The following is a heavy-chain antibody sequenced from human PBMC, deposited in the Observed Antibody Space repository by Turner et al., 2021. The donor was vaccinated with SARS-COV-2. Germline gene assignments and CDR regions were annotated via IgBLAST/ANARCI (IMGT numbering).Heavy chain of an antibody. V-gene: IGHV4-39*01. D-gene: IGHD6-13*01. CDR3: ARHWEVAAAAYLARFDP. J-gene: IGHJ5*02. CDR2: IYYGGST. Sequence: QLQLPESGPGLAKPSETLSLTSTVSGGSISSSSYYWGWIRQPPGKGLEWIGSIYYGGSTYYNPSLKSRVTISVDTSKNQFSLKLTSVTAADTAVYFCARHWEVAAAAYLARFDPWGQGTLVTFSS. CDR1: GGSISSSSYY.